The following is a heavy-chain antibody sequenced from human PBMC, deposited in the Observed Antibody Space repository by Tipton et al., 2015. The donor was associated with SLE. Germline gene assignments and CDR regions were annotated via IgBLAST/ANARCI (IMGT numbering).Heavy chain of an antibody. CDR2: INYSGTT. CDR3: GRAIGVHYFHV. J-gene: IGHJ4*02. CDR1: GGSFSGYY. D-gene: IGHD2-21*01. V-gene: IGHV4-34*01. Sequence: GLVKPSETLSLTCAVYGGSFSGYYCSWIRQPPGKGLELIGNINYSGTTYYNPSLKTRVTISVDASKTQFSLRLTSVTAADTAVYYCGRAIGVHYFHVWGQGTLVTVSS.